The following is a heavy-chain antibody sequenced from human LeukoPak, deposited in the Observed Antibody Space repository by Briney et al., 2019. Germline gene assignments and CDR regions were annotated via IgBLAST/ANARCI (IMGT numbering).Heavy chain of an antibody. CDR1: GDSISGYY. J-gene: IGHJ5*02. Sequence: SETLSLTCSVSGDSISGYYWSWIRQAPGKGLEWIGCIHYSGSTNYNPSHKRRVTVALDTSKKQFSLKLSSVTAADTAAYYCARRMDYASGGNWFDPWGQGTLVIVSS. CDR2: IHYSGST. CDR3: ARRMDYASGGNWFDP. D-gene: IGHD3-10*01. V-gene: IGHV4-59*08.